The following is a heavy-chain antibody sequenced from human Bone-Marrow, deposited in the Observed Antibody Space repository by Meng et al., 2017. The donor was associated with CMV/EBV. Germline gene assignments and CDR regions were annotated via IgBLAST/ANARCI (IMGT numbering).Heavy chain of an antibody. D-gene: IGHD2-15*01. J-gene: IGHJ3*02. CDR1: GFTFITYS. Sequence: GESLKISCAASGFTFITYSMNWVRQAPGKGLEWVSSISSSSTYIYYADSVKGRFTISRDNAKNSLYLQMNSLRAEDTAVYYCARDMGPVVVLDAFDIWGQGPRVTVSS. V-gene: IGHV3-21*01. CDR2: ISSSSTYI. CDR3: ARDMGPVVVLDAFDI.